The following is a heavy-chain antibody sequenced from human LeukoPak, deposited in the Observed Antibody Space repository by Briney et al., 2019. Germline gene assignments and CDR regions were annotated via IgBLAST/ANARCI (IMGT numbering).Heavy chain of an antibody. V-gene: IGHV3-30-3*01. CDR2: ISYDGSNK. J-gene: IGHJ4*02. CDR3: AKDHMVRGVIALDY. Sequence: GGSLRLSCAASGFTFSSYAMHWVRQAPGKGLEWVAVISYDGSNKYCADSVKGRFTISRDNSKNTLYLQMNSLRAEDTAVYYCAKDHMVRGVIALDYWGQGTLVTVSS. D-gene: IGHD3-10*01. CDR1: GFTFSSYA.